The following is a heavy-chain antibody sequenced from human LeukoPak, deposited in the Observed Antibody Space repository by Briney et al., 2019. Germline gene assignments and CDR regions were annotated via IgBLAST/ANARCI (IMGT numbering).Heavy chain of an antibody. CDR1: GGSISSGGYS. J-gene: IGHJ4*02. Sequence: SQTLSLTCAVSGGSISSGGYSWSWIRQPPGKGLEWIGYIYHSGSTYYNPSLKSRVTISVDRSKNQFSLKLSSVTAADTAVYYCARTVLRFLDTVFDYWGQGTLVTVSS. CDR3: ARTVLRFLDTVFDY. V-gene: IGHV4-30-2*01. D-gene: IGHD3-3*01. CDR2: IYHSGST.